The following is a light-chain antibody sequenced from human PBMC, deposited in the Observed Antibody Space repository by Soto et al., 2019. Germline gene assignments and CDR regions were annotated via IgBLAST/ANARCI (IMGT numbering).Light chain of an antibody. Sequence: AIQITQSPSSLSASVGDRGTITFRASQGIRNDLGWYQQKPGKAPELLIYAASSLQSGVPSRFSGSGSGTDFTLTITSLQPGDFATYYCQQSYSTPPTFGQGTKVDIK. CDR2: AAS. J-gene: IGKJ1*01. CDR3: QQSYSTPPT. CDR1: QGIRND. V-gene: IGKV1-6*01.